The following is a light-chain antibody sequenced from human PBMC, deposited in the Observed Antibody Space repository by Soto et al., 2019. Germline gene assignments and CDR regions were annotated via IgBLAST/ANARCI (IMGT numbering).Light chain of an antibody. CDR1: SSNIGAGYD. CDR2: GNR. J-gene: IGLJ2*01. CDR3: QSYDSSLSGSKVV. V-gene: IGLV1-40*01. Sequence: QSVLTQPPSVSGAPGSRVTISCTASSSNIGAGYDVHWYQQLPGTAPKLVIYGNRNRPSGVPDRFSGSKSGTSASLAITGLQAEDEADYYCQSYDSSLSGSKVVFGGGTQLTVL.